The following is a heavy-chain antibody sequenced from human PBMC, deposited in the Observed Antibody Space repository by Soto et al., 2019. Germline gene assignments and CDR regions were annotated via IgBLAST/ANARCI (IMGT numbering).Heavy chain of an antibody. CDR2: VRNKVNSYTT. CDR3: SRAGILTTPYYTDY. D-gene: IGHD2-21*01. J-gene: IGHJ4*02. CDR1: GFTFSDYY. Sequence: EVQLVESGGGLVQPAGSLRLSCAASGFTFSDYYMDWVRQAPGKGLEWVGRVRNKVNSYTTEYAASVKGRFTVSRDDSRNSLYLQMNSLKTGDTAMYYCSRAGILTTPYYTDYWGLGTLVTVSS. V-gene: IGHV3-72*01.